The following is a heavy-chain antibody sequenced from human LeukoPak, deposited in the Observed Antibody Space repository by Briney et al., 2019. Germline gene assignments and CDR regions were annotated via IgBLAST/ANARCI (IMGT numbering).Heavy chain of an antibody. V-gene: IGHV3-9*01. D-gene: IGHD3-3*01. J-gene: IGHJ4*02. CDR2: ISWNSGSI. CDR3: ARVGYDFWSGQYYFDY. Sequence: GGSLSLSCAASGFTFDDYAMHWVRQAPGKGLEWVSGISWNSGSIDYADSVKGRFIISRDNAKNSLYLQMNSLRAEDTAVYYCARVGYDFWSGQYYFDYWGQGTLVTVSS. CDR1: GFTFDDYA.